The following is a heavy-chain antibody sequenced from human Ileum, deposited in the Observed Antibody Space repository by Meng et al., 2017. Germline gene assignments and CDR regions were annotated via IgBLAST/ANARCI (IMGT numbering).Heavy chain of an antibody. D-gene: IGHD3-10*01. V-gene: IGHV3-30*04. CDR3: ARDGDYYGSGSYVYY. CDR1: GFIFSSYA. Sequence: GESLKISCAASGFIFSSYAIHWVRQAPGKGLEWVAVISYDGSNKYYADSVKGRFTISRDNSKNTLYLQMNSLRAEDTAVYYCARDGDYYGSGSYVYYWGQGTLVTVSS. J-gene: IGHJ4*02. CDR2: ISYDGSNK.